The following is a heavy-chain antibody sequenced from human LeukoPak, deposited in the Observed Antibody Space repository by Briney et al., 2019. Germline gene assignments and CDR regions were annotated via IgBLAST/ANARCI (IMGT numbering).Heavy chain of an antibody. Sequence: PSETLSLTCAVSGGSISSSNWWSWVRQPPGKGLEWIGEIYHSGSTNYNPSLKSRVTISVDKSKNQFSLKLSSVTAADTAVYYCARGFGYSQTHQLNWFDPWGQGTLVTVSS. CDR1: GGSISSSNW. CDR2: IYHSGST. CDR3: ARGFGYSQTHQLNWFDP. V-gene: IGHV4-4*02. D-gene: IGHD3-10*01. J-gene: IGHJ5*02.